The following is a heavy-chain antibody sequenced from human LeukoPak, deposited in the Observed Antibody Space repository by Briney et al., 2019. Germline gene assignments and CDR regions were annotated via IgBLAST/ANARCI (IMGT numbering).Heavy chain of an antibody. CDR2: ISSSGSTI. CDR3: ARDYSLWFGESKGGMDV. J-gene: IGHJ6*02. CDR1: GFTFSSYE. Sequence: GGSLRLSCAASGFTFSSYEMNWVRQAPGKGLEWVSYISSSGSTIYYADSVKGRFTISRDNAKNSLYLQMNCLRAEDTAVYYCARDYSLWFGESKGGMDVWGQGTTVTVSS. D-gene: IGHD3-10*01. V-gene: IGHV3-48*03.